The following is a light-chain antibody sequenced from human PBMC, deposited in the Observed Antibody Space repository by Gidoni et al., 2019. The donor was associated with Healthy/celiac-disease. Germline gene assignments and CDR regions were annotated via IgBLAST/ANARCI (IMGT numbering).Light chain of an antibody. CDR2: AAS. J-gene: IGKJ2*01. CDR1: QSISSY. Sequence: DIQLTQSPSSLSASVRDRVTITCRASQSISSYLTWYQQKPEKAPKLLIYAASSLQSGVPSRFSGSGSGTDFTLTISSLQPEDFATYYCQQSYSTLYTFGQGTKLEIK. V-gene: IGKV1-39*01. CDR3: QQSYSTLYT.